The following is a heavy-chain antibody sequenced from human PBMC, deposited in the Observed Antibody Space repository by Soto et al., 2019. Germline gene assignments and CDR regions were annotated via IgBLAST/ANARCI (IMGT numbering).Heavy chain of an antibody. Sequence: ASVKVYCKASGYTFTRYDINWVRQATGQGFEWMGWMNPNSGNTGYAQKFQGRVTMTRNTSISTAYMELSSLRSEDTAVYYCARVPSFYYESSGAVSSLPLRDG. D-gene: IGHD3-22*01. CDR1: GYTFTRYD. V-gene: IGHV1-8*01. CDR2: MNPNSGNT. J-gene: IGHJ6*01. CDR3: ARVPSFYYESSGAVSSLPLRDG.